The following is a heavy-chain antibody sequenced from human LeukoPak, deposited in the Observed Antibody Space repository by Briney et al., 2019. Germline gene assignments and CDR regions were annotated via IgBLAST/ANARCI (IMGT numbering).Heavy chain of an antibody. J-gene: IGHJ2*01. D-gene: IGHD3-10*01. Sequence: SETLSLTCTVSGGSISSYYWSWIRQPPGKGLEWIGYIYYSGNTNYNPSLKSRVTISVDTSKNQFSLKLNSVTAADTAVYYCARDETMVRGVIGSRYSDLWGRGTLLTVSS. V-gene: IGHV4-59*12. CDR3: ARDETMVRGVIGSRYSDL. CDR1: GGSISSYY. CDR2: IYYSGNT.